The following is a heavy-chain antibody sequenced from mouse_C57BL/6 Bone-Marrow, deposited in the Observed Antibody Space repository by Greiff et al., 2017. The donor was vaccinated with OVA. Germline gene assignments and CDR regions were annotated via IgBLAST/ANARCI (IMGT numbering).Heavy chain of an antibody. V-gene: IGHV1-64*01. J-gene: IGHJ4*01. CDR1: GYTFTSYW. Sequence: QVQLQQSGAELVKPGASVKLSCKASGYTFTSYWMHWVKQRPGQGLEWIGMIHPNSGSTNYNEKFKSKGPLTVDKSSSTAYMQRSSLTSEDSAVYYCARPGERDYWGQGTSVTVSS. CDR2: IHPNSGST. CDR3: ARPGERDY.